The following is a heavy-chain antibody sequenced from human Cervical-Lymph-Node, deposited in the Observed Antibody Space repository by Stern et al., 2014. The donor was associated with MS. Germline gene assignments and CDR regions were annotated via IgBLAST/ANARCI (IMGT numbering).Heavy chain of an antibody. CDR2: IYYSGST. CDR1: GGSISSSSYY. D-gene: IGHD2-15*01. J-gene: IGHJ4*02. CDR3: ARGRDCSGGSCMYYFDY. Sequence: QLQLQESGPGLVKPSETLSLTCTVSGGSISSSSYYWGWIRQPPGKGLAWIGSIYYSGSTYYTPALKDRVTISVDTSQNQLSLTVSSVTAADTAVYYCARGRDCSGGSCMYYFDYWGQGTLVTVSS. V-gene: IGHV4-39*01.